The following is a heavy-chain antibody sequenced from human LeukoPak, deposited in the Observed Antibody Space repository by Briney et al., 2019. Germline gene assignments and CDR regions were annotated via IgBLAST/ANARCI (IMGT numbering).Heavy chain of an antibody. J-gene: IGHJ1*01. CDR2: IYYSGST. D-gene: IGHD3-10*01. CDR1: GGSISSYY. V-gene: IGHV4-59*12. Sequence: PSETLSLTCTVSGGSISSYYWSWIRQPPGRGLEWIGYIYYSGSTNYNPSLKSRVTISVDTSKNQFSLKLSSVTAADTAVYYCARGGRLRRPRGGTYGSGSQLEYFQHWGQGTLVTVSS. CDR3: ARGGRLRRPRGGTYGSGSQLEYFQH.